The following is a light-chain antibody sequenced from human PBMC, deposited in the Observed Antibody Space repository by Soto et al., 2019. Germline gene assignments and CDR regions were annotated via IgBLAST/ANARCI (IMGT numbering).Light chain of an antibody. Sequence: EIGLTQSPGTLSLSPGDRATLSCRASQSVGSNSLAWYQQKPGQAPRLLIYAASSRATGVPDRFSGSGSGTDFTLIISRLEPGDFAVYYCQQYGSSPLTFGGGTKVDIK. CDR3: QQYGSSPLT. J-gene: IGKJ4*01. CDR1: QSVGSNS. V-gene: IGKV3-20*01. CDR2: AAS.